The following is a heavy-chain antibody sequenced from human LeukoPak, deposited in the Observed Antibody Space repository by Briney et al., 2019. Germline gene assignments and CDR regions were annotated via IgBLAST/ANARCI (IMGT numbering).Heavy chain of an antibody. CDR3: ARVRKRYCSSTSCYDFDY. CDR2: IIPIFGTA. D-gene: IGHD2-2*01. Sequence: LVKVSCKASGGTFSSYAISWVRQAPGQGLEWMGGIIPIFGTANYAQKFQGRVTITTDESTSTAYMELSSLRSEDTAVYYCARVRKRYCSSTSCYDFDYWGQGTLVTVSS. J-gene: IGHJ4*02. V-gene: IGHV1-69*05. CDR1: GGTFSSYA.